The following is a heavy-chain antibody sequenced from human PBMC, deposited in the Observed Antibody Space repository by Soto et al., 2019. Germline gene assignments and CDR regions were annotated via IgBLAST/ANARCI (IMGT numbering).Heavy chain of an antibody. Sequence: ASVKVSCKASGYTFTSYGISWVRQAPGQGLERMGWISAYNGNTNYAQKLQGRVTMTTDTSTSTAYMELRSLRSDDTAVYYCAREGWLQHTAYYYYGMDVWGQGTTVTVSS. J-gene: IGHJ6*02. V-gene: IGHV1-18*01. CDR2: ISAYNGNT. CDR3: AREGWLQHTAYYYYGMDV. D-gene: IGHD5-12*01. CDR1: GYTFTSYG.